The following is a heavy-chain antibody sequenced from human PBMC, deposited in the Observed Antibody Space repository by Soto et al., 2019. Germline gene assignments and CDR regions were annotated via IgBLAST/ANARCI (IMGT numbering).Heavy chain of an antibody. Sequence: GGSLRLSCAASGFTFTKFAMSWVRQAPGKGLEWVAAISGPGGSRNYADSVKGRFIISGDKANYTVSLQMNSLKGEDTAVYFGANDRRXXVSHFDFWGQGTMVTVSS. V-gene: IGHV3-23*01. CDR3: ANDRRXXVSHFDF. CDR2: ISGPGGSR. J-gene: IGHJ4*02. CDR1: GFTFTKFA.